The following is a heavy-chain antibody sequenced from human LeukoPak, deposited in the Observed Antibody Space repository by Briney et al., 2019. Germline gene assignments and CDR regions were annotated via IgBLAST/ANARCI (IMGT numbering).Heavy chain of an antibody. J-gene: IGHJ4*02. CDR1: GDSISSYY. V-gene: IGHV4-4*07. CDR3: ALWGYFDSSGRHF. CDR2: IYTSGST. Sequence: SETLSLTCTVSGDSISSYYWSWIRQPAGKGLEWIGRIYTSGSTNYNPSLKSRVTISVDTSKNQFSLNLNSVTAADTAVYYCALWGYFDSSGRHFWGQGALVTVSS. D-gene: IGHD3-22*01.